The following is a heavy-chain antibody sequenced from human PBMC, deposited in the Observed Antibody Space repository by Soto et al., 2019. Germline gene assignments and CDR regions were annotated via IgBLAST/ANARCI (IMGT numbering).Heavy chain of an antibody. V-gene: IGHV5-51*01. CDR2: IYPGDSDT. Sequence: GESLKISCKSSDTTHWIVWVRQKPGKGLEWMGIIYPGDSDTKYSPSFQGQVTISVDKSISTAYLHWSSLKASDTATYYCARLVNYYFGMDVWGLGTTVTVSS. J-gene: IGHJ6*02. CDR1: DTTHW. CDR3: ARLVNYYFGMDV.